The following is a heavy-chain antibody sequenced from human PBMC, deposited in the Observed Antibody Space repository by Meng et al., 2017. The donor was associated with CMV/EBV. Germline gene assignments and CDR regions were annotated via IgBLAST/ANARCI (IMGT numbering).Heavy chain of an antibody. Sequence: ASVKVSCKASGGTFSSYAISWVRQAPGQGLEWMGWINPNSGGTNYAQKFQGRVTMTRDTSISTAYMELSRLRSDDTAVYYCAREEYCSSTSCSPQFGYYYYYGMDVWGQGTTVTVSS. J-gene: IGHJ6*02. CDR1: GGTFSSYA. V-gene: IGHV1-2*02. D-gene: IGHD2-2*01. CDR3: AREEYCSSTSCSPQFGYYYYYGMDV. CDR2: INPNSGGT.